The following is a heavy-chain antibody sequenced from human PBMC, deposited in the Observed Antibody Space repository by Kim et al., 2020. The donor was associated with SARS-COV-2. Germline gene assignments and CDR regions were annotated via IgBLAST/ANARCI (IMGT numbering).Heavy chain of an antibody. CDR2: ISPDGINE. D-gene: IGHD4-17*01. V-gene: IGHV3-30*18. J-gene: IGHJ4*02. CDR1: GFTFSSYP. Sequence: GGSLRLSCAASGFTFSSYPMHWLRQAPGKGLEWVASISPDGINEYYVDSVKGRFSISRDNSNNTLFLRMNSLRAEDTAVFYCAKVYGAWNYFDSWGQGTL. CDR3: AKVYGAWNYFDS.